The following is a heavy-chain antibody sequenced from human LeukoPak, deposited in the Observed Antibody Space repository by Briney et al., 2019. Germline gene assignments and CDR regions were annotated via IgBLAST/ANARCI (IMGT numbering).Heavy chain of an antibody. J-gene: IGHJ4*02. V-gene: IGHV3-23*01. D-gene: IGHD1-1*01. CDR1: GITFSNSA. Sequence: GGSLRLSCAASGITFSNSAMRWVRQAPGKGLEWVSSISGSGLSTYYADSLKGRFTISRDNSKNTLSLQMNTLRAEDTGTYYCATFGTTGISYWGQGALVTVSS. CDR2: ISGSGLST. CDR3: ATFGTTGISY.